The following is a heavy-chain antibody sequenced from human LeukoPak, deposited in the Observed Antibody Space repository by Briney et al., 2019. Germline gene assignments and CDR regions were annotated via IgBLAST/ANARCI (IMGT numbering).Heavy chain of an antibody. V-gene: IGHV1-24*01. Sequence: VASVKVSCKASGYTLTELSMHWVRQAPGKGLEWMGGFDPEDGETIYAQKFQGRVTMTEDTSTDTAYMELSSLRSEDTAVYYCATRTWRGDDFWSGYPPHNFDYWGQGTLVTVSS. J-gene: IGHJ4*02. CDR1: GYTLTELS. CDR3: ATRTWRGDDFWSGYPPHNFDY. D-gene: IGHD3-3*01. CDR2: FDPEDGET.